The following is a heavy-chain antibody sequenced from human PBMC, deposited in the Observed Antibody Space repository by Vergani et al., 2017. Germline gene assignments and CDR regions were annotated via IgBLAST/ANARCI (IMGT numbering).Heavy chain of an antibody. CDR2: ISAYNGNT. J-gene: IGHJ6*02. V-gene: IGHV1-18*01. Sequence: QVQLVQSGAEVKKPGASVKVSCKASGYTFTSYGISWVRQAPGQGLEWMGWISAYNGNTNYAQKLQGRVTMTTDTSTSTAYMELRSLRSGDTAVYYCARGGQDYDFWSGHIFPYYYGMDVWGQGTTVTVSS. D-gene: IGHD3-3*01. CDR3: ARGGQDYDFWSGHIFPYYYGMDV. CDR1: GYTFTSYG.